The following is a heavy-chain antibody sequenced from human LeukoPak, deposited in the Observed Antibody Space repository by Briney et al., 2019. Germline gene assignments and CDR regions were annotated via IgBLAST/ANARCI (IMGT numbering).Heavy chain of an antibody. J-gene: IGHJ1*01. CDR1: GYTFTSHG. V-gene: IGHV1-18*01. D-gene: IGHD4-23*01. CDR2: ISTHNGET. Sequence: GASVKVSCKTSGYTFTSHGIGWVRQAPGQGLEWMGWISTHNGETHYAQKLQGRVTMTTDTSTSTAYMDLRSLRSDDTAVYYCAREMEDYGGNSANFQHWGQGTLVIVSS. CDR3: AREMEDYGGNSANFQH.